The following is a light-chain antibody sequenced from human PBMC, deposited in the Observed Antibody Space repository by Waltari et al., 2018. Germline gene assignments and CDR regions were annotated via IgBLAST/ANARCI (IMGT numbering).Light chain of an antibody. CDR2: ETN. J-gene: IGLJ2*01. V-gene: IGLV2-23*01. CDR1: RSAIGSYNL. CDR3: CSYANSRILA. Sequence: QSALTQPASVSGSPGQSITIPCTGSRSAIGSYNLLSWYQQYPGQAHKLLIYETNKRPSGVSNRFSGSKSDITAALTIFGLQAEDEADYYCCSYANSRILAFGGGTKVTVL.